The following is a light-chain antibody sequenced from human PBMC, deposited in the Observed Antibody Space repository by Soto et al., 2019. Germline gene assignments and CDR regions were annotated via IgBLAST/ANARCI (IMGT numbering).Light chain of an antibody. CDR3: QQYSSSPGT. CDR2: GAS. J-gene: IGKJ1*01. Sequence: EIVLTQSPGTLSLSPGERATLSCRASQSASSSYLAWYQQKPGQAPRLLIYGASSRATGNPDRFSGSGSGTDVTLTISRLEPEDFAVYYCQQYSSSPGTFGQGTKVEIK. V-gene: IGKV3-20*01. CDR1: QSASSSY.